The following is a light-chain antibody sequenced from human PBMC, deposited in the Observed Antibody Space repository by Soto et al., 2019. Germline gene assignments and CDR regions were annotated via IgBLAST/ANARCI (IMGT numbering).Light chain of an antibody. CDR1: SSNIGSNY. Sequence: QSVLTQPPSASGTPGQRVTISCSGSSSNIGSNYVYWYQQLPGTAAKLLIYRNNQRPSGVPDRFSGSKSGTSASLAISGLRSEDEADYYCAAWDDSLRNWVFGGATKLTVL. CDR2: RNN. CDR3: AAWDDSLRNWV. V-gene: IGLV1-47*01. J-gene: IGLJ3*02.